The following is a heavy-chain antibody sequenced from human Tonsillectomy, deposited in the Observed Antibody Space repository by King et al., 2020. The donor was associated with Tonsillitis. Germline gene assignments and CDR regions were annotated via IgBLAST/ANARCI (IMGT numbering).Heavy chain of an antibody. V-gene: IGHV4-59*01. CDR2: IYYSGST. CDR1: GGSFGTFY. J-gene: IGHJ3*02. CDR3: VRDRRELASAFDI. D-gene: IGHD1-7*01. Sequence: QLQESGPGLVKHSETLSLTCNVSGGSFGTFYWSWIRQPPGKGLEWIGNIYYSGSTRYNPSLTSRVTISIDTSKKQFSLRLTSMTAADTAIYYCVRDRRELASAFDIWAQGTMVIVSS.